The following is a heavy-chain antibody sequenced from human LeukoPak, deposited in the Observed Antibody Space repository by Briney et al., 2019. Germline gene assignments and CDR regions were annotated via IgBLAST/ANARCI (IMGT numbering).Heavy chain of an antibody. J-gene: IGHJ4*02. CDR3: AKYSSSWYVAAFDY. CDR1: GFTFSSYA. CDR2: ISGSGGST. D-gene: IGHD6-13*01. V-gene: IGHV3-23*01. Sequence: GGSLRLSCAASGFTFSSYAMSWVRQAPGKGLEWVSAISGSGGSTYYADSVKGRFTISRDNSKNTLYLQMNSLRAEDTGVYYCAKYSSSWYVAAFDYWGQGTLVTVSS.